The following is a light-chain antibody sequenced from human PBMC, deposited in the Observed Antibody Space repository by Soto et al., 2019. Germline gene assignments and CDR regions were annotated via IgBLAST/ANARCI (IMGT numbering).Light chain of an antibody. V-gene: IGKV2-28*01. CDR3: MQALQTPIT. CDR1: QSLLHSNGYNY. Sequence: DIVMTQSPLSLPFTPVEPASISCRSSQSLLHSNGYNYLDWYLQKPGQSPQLLIYLGSNRASGVPDRFSGSGSGTDFTLKISRVEAEDVGVYYCMQALQTPITFGQGTRLEIK. J-gene: IGKJ5*01. CDR2: LGS.